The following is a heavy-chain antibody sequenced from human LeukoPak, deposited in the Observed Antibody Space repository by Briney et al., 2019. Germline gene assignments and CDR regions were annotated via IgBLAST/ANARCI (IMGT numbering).Heavy chain of an antibody. V-gene: IGHV4-31*03. Sequence: PSETLSLTCTVSGGSISSGGYYWSWIRQHPGTGLEWIGYIYYSGSTYYNPSLKSRVTISVDTSKNQFSLKLSSVTAADTAVYYCAREPRIAVAGTWVDYWGQGTLVTVSS. CDR2: IYYSGST. D-gene: IGHD6-19*01. J-gene: IGHJ4*02. CDR1: GGSISSGGYY. CDR3: AREPRIAVAGTWVDY.